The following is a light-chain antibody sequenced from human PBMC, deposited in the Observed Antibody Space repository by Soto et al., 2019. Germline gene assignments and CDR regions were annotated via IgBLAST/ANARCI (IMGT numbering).Light chain of an antibody. CDR3: SSFTSSSVVV. CDR2: GVT. J-gene: IGLJ2*01. V-gene: IGLV2-14*01. CDR1: SSDVGGYNY. Sequence: QSVLTQPASVSRSPGQSITISCTGTSSDVGGYNYVSWYQQHPGKAPKLVIYGVTNRPSGVSNRFSGSKSGTTASLTISGLQAEDEADYYCSSFTSSSVVVFGGGTKLTVL.